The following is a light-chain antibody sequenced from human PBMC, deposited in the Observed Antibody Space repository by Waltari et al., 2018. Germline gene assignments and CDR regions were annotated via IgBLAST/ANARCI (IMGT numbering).Light chain of an antibody. V-gene: IGLV1-44*01. CDR1: NSTHETNI. CDR2: RDE. Sequence: QSVLTPPPSASGTPGQRVTIPSSGSNSTHETNILTLYQQAPGTTTKLLLDRDEQQPAGVPDRFSGSKSGTAASLAISGLRSEDEANYYCASWDDSLGGRWEFGGGTTLTVL. CDR3: ASWDDSLGGRWE. J-gene: IGLJ3*02.